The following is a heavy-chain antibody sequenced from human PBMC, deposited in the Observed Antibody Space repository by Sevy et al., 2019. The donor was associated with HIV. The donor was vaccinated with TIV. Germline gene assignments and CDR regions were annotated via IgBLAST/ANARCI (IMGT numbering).Heavy chain of an antibody. Sequence: GGSLRLSCAASGFTFGNYAMHWVRQAPGKGLEHVSAISTDGRSTYYADSVRGRFTISRDNSKNTLYLQMSNLRLEDTAVYYCVDVLAGRPVGPSNSWGQGTLVTVSS. CDR2: ISTDGRST. J-gene: IGHJ4*02. D-gene: IGHD6-6*01. CDR1: GFTFGNYA. CDR3: VDVLAGRPVGPSNS. V-gene: IGHV3-64D*06.